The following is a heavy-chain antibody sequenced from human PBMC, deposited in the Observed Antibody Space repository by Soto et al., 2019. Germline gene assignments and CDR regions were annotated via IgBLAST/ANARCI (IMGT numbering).Heavy chain of an antibody. D-gene: IGHD6-6*01. Sequence: SGYSFTSYWIGWVRQMPGKGLEWMGIIYPGDSDTRYSPSFQGQVTISADKSISTAYLQWSSLKASDTAMYYCARGAARTNYPPYYYYGMDVWGQGTTVTVSS. CDR1: GYSFTSYW. CDR3: ARGAARTNYPPYYYYGMDV. CDR2: IYPGDSDT. V-gene: IGHV5-51*01. J-gene: IGHJ6*02.